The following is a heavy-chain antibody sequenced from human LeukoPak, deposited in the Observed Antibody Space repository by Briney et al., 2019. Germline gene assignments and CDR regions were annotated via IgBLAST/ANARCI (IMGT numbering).Heavy chain of an antibody. Sequence: GESLKTSCKGSEYRFNSYWISWVRQMPGKRLEWMGRIDPSDSYTNYSPSFQGHVTISADKSISTVYLQCSSLKASDTAMYYCATRSPHSGSFDYWGQGTLVTVSS. CDR1: EYRFNSYW. D-gene: IGHD1-26*01. CDR3: ATRSPHSGSFDY. CDR2: IDPSDSYT. J-gene: IGHJ4*02. V-gene: IGHV5-10-1*01.